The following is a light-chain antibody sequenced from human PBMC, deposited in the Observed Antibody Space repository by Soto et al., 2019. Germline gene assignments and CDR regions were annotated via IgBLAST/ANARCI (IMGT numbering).Light chain of an antibody. CDR3: QQYNSYVT. J-gene: IGKJ2*01. CDR1: QSISIL. CDR2: KAS. Sequence: DIQMTQSPSTLSASVGDRVTITCRASQSISILLAWYQQKPGKAPNLLIYKASSLGSGVPSRFSGSGSGTEFTLTISSLQPDDFATYYCQQYNSYVTFGQGTKLEIK. V-gene: IGKV1-5*03.